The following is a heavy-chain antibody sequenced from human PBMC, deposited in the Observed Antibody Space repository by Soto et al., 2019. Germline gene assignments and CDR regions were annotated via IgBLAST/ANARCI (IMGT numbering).Heavy chain of an antibody. J-gene: IGHJ4*02. D-gene: IGHD2-15*01. Sequence: PGETLKISCKGSGYSFTSYWIGWVRQMPGKGLEWMGIIYPGDSDTRYSPSFQGQVTISADKSISTAYLQWSSLKASDTAMYYCACPSPDSSGVSCYWSCDYWGKGTLVTVS. CDR1: GYSFTSYW. V-gene: IGHV5-51*01. CDR2: IYPGDSDT. CDR3: ACPSPDSSGVSCYWSCDY.